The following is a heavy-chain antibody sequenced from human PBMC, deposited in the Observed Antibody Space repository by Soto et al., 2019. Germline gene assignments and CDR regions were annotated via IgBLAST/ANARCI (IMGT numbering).Heavy chain of an antibody. CDR2: ISAYNGST. D-gene: IGHD3-10*01. CDR1: GYTFTSYD. V-gene: IGHV1-18*01. J-gene: IGHJ4*02. CDR3: AGDCNLRGRGGIKFDY. Sequence: ASVKVSCKASGYTFTSYDISWVRQAPGQGLEWMGWISAYNGSTNYAQKLQGRVTMTTDTSTSTAYMELSSLRSADTAVYYCAGDCNLRGRGGIKFDYWGQGTLVTVSS.